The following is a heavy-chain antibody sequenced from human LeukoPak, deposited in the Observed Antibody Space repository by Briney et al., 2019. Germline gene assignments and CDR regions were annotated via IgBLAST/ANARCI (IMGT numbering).Heavy chain of an antibody. CDR2: FSGRGGST. Sequence: GGSLRLSCAASGFTFSSYAMSWVRQAPGKGLEWVSTFSGRGGSTYYADSVKGRFTISRDNSKNTLYLQMNSLRAEDTAVYYCAKGAKRLGYCSGGTCYSNYDYYYMDVWGKGTTVTISS. CDR1: GFTFSSYA. J-gene: IGHJ6*03. D-gene: IGHD2-15*01. CDR3: AKGAKRLGYCSGGTCYSNYDYYYMDV. V-gene: IGHV3-23*01.